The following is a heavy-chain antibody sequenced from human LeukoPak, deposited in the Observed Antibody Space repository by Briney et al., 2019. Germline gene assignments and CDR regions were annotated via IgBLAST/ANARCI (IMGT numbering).Heavy chain of an antibody. CDR2: IYYSGST. J-gene: IGHJ6*04. D-gene: IGHD7-27*01. V-gene: IGHV4-59*11. CDR3: ARAAGDPLDV. Sequence: SETLSLTCTVSGGSISSHYWSWVRQPPGKGLEWIGYIYYSGSTNYNPSLKSRVTISVDTSKNQFSLKLSSVTAADTAVYYCARAAGDPLDVWGKGTTVTVFS. CDR1: GGSISSHY.